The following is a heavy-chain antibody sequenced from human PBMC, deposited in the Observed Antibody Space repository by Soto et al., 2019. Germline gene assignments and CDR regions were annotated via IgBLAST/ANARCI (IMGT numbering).Heavy chain of an antibody. CDR1: GGSISSSSYY. CDR2: IYYSGST. V-gene: IGHV4-39*01. D-gene: IGHD4-17*01. CDR3: AYSTTVHYFDY. J-gene: IGHJ4*02. Sequence: QLQLQESGPGLVKPSETLSLTCTVSGGSISSSSYYWGWIRQPPGKGLEGIGTIYYSGSTYYNPSLKIRVSISVDTSKTQFSLRLSSVTAADTAVYYCAYSTTVHYFDYWGQGTLVTVSS.